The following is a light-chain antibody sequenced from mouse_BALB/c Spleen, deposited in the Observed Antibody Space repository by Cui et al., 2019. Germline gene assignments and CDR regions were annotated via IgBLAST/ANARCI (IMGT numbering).Light chain of an antibody. V-gene: IGKV4-68*01. CDR3: QQWSSNPLT. J-gene: IGKJ5*01. CDR1: SRVSY. CDR2: LTS. Sequence: QIVLTQSPALMSASPGVKVTMTCSASSRVSYMYWYQQKPRSSPKPWIYLTSNLASGVPARFSGSGSGTSYSLTISSMEAEDAATYYCQQWSSNPLTFGAGTKLELK.